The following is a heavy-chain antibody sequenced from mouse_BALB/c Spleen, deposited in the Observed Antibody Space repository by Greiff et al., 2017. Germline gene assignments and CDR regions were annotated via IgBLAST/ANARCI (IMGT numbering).Heavy chain of an antibody. CDR1: GFTFNTYA. Sequence: EVNVVESGGGLVQPKGSLKLSCAASGFTFNTYAMNWVRQAPGKGLEWVARIRSKSNNYATYYADSVKDRFTISRDDSQSMLYLQMNNLKTEDTAMYYCVRLRRFAYWGQGTLVTVSA. D-gene: IGHD2-4*01. CDR3: VRLRRFAY. V-gene: IGHV10-1*02. J-gene: IGHJ3*01. CDR2: IRSKSNNYAT.